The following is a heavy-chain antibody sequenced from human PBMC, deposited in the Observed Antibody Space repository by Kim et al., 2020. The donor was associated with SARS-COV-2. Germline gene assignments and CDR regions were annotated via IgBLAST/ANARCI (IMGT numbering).Heavy chain of an antibody. CDR1: TFTFSDHS. J-gene: IGHJ5*02. V-gene: IGHV3-11*04. CDR3: ARPNGLEAIHWFDL. CDR2: ISYNGNTR. D-gene: IGHD2-8*01. Sequence: GGSLRLSCAASTFTFSDHSMSWIRQAPGKGLEWISYISYNGNTRSYADSVKGRFSISRDNTKNSVYLQMNSLIVEDTAVYYCARPNGLEAIHWFDLWGQGTLVIVSS.